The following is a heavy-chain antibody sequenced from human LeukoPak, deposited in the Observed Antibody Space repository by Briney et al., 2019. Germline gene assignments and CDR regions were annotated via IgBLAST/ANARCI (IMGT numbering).Heavy chain of an antibody. CDR2: ISAYNGNT. CDR1: GYTFTSYG. J-gene: IGHJ4*02. D-gene: IGHD3-22*01. V-gene: IGHV1-18*01. Sequence: ASVKVSCKASGYTFTSYGISWVRQAPGQGLEWMGWISAYNGNTNYAQKLQGRVTMTTDTSTSTACMELRSLRSDDTAVYYCARDWGGYYDSSGYRFDYWGQGTLVTVSS. CDR3: ARDWGGYYDSSGYRFDY.